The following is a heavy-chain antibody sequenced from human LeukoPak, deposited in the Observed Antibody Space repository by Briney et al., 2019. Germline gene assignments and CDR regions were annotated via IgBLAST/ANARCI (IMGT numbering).Heavy chain of an antibody. J-gene: IGHJ5*02. CDR1: GYSISTGYY. Sequence: PSETLSLTCTVSGYSISTGYYWGWSRQPPGKGLEWIGSIYHSGSTYYNPSLKSRVTISVDTSKNQFSLKLSSVTAADTAVYYCARDRGMAIGDWFDPWGQGTLVTVSS. CDR3: ARDRGMAIGDWFDP. V-gene: IGHV4-38-2*02. CDR2: IYHSGST. D-gene: IGHD5-24*01.